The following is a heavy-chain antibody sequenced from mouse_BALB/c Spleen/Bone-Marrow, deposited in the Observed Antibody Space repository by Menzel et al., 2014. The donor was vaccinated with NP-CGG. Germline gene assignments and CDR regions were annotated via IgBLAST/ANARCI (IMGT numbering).Heavy chain of an antibody. Sequence: EVQLVESGPGLVKPSQSLSLTCTVTGYSITSDYAWNWIRQFPGNKLEWMGYISYSGSTTYKPSLKSRISITRDTSKNQFFLQLNSVTTEDTAAYDGARSNWVRWFAYWGQGTLVTVSA. CDR2: ISYSGST. D-gene: IGHD4-1*02. J-gene: IGHJ3*01. V-gene: IGHV3-2*02. CDR1: GYSITSDYA. CDR3: ARSNWVRWFAY.